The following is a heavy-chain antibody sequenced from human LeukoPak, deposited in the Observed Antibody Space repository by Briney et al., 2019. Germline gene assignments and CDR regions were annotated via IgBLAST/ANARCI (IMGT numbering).Heavy chain of an antibody. CDR3: AKHTAHPYFDY. CDR1: GFTFSSYA. V-gene: IGHV3-23*01. CDR2: ISGSGGST. J-gene: IGHJ4*02. D-gene: IGHD2-21*02. Sequence: GGSLRLSYAATGFTFSSYAMSWVRQAPGKGLEWVSAISGSGGSTYYADSVKGRFTISRDNSKNTLYLQMNSLRAEDTAVYYCAKHTAHPYFDYWGQGTLVTVSS.